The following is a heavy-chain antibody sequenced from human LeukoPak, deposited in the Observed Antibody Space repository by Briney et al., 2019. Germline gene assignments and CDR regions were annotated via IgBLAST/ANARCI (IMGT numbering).Heavy chain of an antibody. CDR3: ARGRLYCSGGSCYSRGYYFDY. V-gene: IGHV4-34*01. CDR2: INHSGST. J-gene: IGHJ4*02. Sequence: KPSETLSLTCAVHGGSFSGYYWSWIRQPPGKGLEWIGEINHSGSTNYNPSLKSRVTISVDTSKNQFSLKLSSVTAADTAVYYCARGRLYCSGGSCYSRGYYFDYWGQGTLVTVSS. D-gene: IGHD2-15*01. CDR1: GGSFSGYY.